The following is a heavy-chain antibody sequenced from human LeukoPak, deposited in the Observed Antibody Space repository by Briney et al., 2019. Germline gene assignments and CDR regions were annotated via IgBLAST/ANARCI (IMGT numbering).Heavy chain of an antibody. V-gene: IGHV4-59*01. D-gene: IGHD6-13*01. CDR2: IYYSGST. J-gene: IGHJ4*02. CDR1: GGSISSYY. CDR3: ARGYSSSWYVY. Sequence: SETLSLTCTVTGGSISSYYWSWIRKPPGKGLEWIGYIYYSGSTNYNPSLKSRVTISVDTSKNQFSLKLSSVTAADMAVYYCARGYSSSWYVYWGPGTLVTVSS.